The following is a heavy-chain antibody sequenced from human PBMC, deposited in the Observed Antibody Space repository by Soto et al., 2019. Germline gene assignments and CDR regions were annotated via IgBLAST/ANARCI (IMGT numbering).Heavy chain of an antibody. D-gene: IGHD5-18*01. CDR2: IWFDGGNR. CDR3: ASSGRGESTSMVNDFSYGLDV. Sequence: QLVESGGGVVQPGGSLRLSCSATLSAFTFSDHAMHWVRQTPGKGLQWLAVIWFDGGNRYYVDSVKGRFTISRDTSENTVYLQMNRLTDEDTGVYYCASSGRGESTSMVNDFSYGLDVWGQGTTVAVSS. J-gene: IGHJ6*02. V-gene: IGHV3-33*01. CDR1: AFTFSDHA.